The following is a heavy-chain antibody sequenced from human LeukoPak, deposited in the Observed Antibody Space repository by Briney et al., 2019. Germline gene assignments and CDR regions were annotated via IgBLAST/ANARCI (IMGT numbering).Heavy chain of an antibody. D-gene: IGHD6-19*01. J-gene: IGHJ3*02. V-gene: IGHV3-30*03. CDR2: ISYDGSNK. Sequence: GGSLRLSCAASGFTFSSYGMHWVRQAPGKGLEGVAVISYDGSNKYYADSVKGRFTISRDNSKNTLYLQMNSLRADDTAVYYCARDFGWGGALDIWGQGTMVTVSS. CDR3: ARDFGWGGALDI. CDR1: GFTFSSYG.